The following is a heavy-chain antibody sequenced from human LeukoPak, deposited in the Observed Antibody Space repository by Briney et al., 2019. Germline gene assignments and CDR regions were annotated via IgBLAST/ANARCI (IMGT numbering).Heavy chain of an antibody. CDR2: IRGSGGIT. CDR3: AKNNYYDSSGSYYYPDY. V-gene: IGHV3-23*01. D-gene: IGHD3-22*01. Sequence: TGGSLRLSCAASGITFNTYSMGWVRQAPGKGLQWVSSIRGSGGITYYADSVKGRFTISRDNSKNTLYLQMNSLRAEDTAVYYCAKNNYYDSSGSYYYPDYWGQGTLVTVSS. CDR1: GITFNTYS. J-gene: IGHJ4*02.